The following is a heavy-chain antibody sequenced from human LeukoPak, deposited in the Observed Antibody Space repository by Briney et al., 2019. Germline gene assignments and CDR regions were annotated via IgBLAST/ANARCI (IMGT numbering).Heavy chain of an antibody. Sequence: GASVTVSRKPSDYTFTRYGISWVRQAPGQGLEWMGWINTYTGNTNYAQKFQGRVTMTTDTSTSTAYMELRSLRSDDAAVYYCARQAAGYSSGWYQFHFDYWGQGTLVTVSS. J-gene: IGHJ4*02. V-gene: IGHV1-18*04. CDR3: ARQAAGYSSGWYQFHFDY. D-gene: IGHD6-19*01. CDR1: DYTFTRYG. CDR2: INTYTGNT.